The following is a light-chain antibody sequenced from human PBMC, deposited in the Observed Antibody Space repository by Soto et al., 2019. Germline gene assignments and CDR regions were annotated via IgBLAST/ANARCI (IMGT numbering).Light chain of an antibody. CDR2: DVS. CDR1: SSDVGGYNY. CDR3: SSYTSSSTYV. J-gene: IGLJ1*01. Sequence: QCALTQPDSVSGSPFGSITISCTGTSSDVGGYNYVSWYQQHPGKAPTLMIYDVSNRPSGVSNRFSGSKSGNTASLTISELQAVDEADYYCSSYTSSSTYVFGTGTKVSVL. V-gene: IGLV2-14*01.